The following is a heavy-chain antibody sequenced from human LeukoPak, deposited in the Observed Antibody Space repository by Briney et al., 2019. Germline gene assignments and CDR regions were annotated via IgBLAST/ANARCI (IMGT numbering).Heavy chain of an antibody. Sequence: PGGSLRLSCAASGFTFSSYGMHWVRQAPGKGLEWVAVISYDGSNKYYADSVKGRFTISRDNSKNTLYLQMNSLRAEDTAVYYCAKGEDSGSYPPYWGQGALVTVSS. J-gene: IGHJ4*02. D-gene: IGHD1-26*01. CDR2: ISYDGSNK. CDR1: GFTFSSYG. CDR3: AKGEDSGSYPPY. V-gene: IGHV3-30*18.